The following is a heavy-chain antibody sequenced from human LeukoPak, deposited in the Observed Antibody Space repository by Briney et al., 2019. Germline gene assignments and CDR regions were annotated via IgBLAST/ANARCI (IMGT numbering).Heavy chain of an antibody. V-gene: IGHV4-59*01. D-gene: IGHD6-19*01. CDR3: ASGIAVAGRFDL. CDR1: GGSLSSYY. CDR2: IYYSGST. Sequence: SETLSLTCTVSGGSLSSYYWSWIRQPPGKGLEWIGYIYYSGSTNYNPSLKSRVTISVDTSKNQFSLKLSSVTAADTAVYYCASGIAVAGRFDLWGRGTLVTVSS. J-gene: IGHJ2*01.